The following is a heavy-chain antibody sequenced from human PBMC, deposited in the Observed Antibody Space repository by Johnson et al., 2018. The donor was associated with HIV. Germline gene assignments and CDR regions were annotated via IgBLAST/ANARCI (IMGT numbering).Heavy chain of an antibody. CDR1: GFTFDDYG. J-gene: IGHJ3*02. V-gene: IGHV3-20*04. CDR2: ISWNSDNI. Sequence: VQLVESGGGVVRRGGSLRLSCAASGFTFDDYGMSWVRQAPGKGLEWVSGISWNSDNIAYADSVRGRFTIARDNAKNSLHLQMNSLRAEDTAFYYCAKARVRYSSDVDALDIWGQGTMVTVSS. CDR3: AKARVRYSSDVDALDI. D-gene: IGHD6-19*01.